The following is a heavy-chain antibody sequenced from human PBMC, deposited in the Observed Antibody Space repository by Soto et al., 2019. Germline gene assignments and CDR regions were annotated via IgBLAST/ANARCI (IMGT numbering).Heavy chain of an antibody. J-gene: IGHJ6*02. CDR3: ARGPGSPRYYNGMDV. CDR2: IGIGGDT. CDR1: GFNLSNHD. V-gene: IGHV3-13*01. D-gene: IGHD3-10*01. Sequence: PGGSLRLSCAASGFNLSNHDMYWVRQATGESLEWVSAIGIGGDTYYPDSVKGRFTISRQNAKNSLYLQMNNLRAGDTAVYYCARGPGSPRYYNGMDVWGQGTTVTISS.